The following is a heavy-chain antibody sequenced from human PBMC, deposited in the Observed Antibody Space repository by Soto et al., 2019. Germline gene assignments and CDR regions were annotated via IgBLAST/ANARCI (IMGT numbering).Heavy chain of an antibody. V-gene: IGHV3-23*01. J-gene: IGHJ6*02. CDR2: ISGSGGST. Sequence: PGGSLRLSCAASGFTFSSYAMHWARQAPGKGLQWVSSISGSGGSTYYADSVKGRFTISRDNSKNILYLQMNSLRADDTAVYYCAKGSAATHYYYYGMDVWGQGTTVTVSS. D-gene: IGHD2-15*01. CDR1: GFTFSSYA. CDR3: AKGSAATHYYYYGMDV.